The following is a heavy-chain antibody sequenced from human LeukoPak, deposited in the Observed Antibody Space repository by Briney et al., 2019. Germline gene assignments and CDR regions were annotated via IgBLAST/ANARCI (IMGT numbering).Heavy chain of an antibody. J-gene: IGHJ4*02. D-gene: IGHD3-16*01. CDR1: GGSISSGGYS. CDR2: IYYSGST. V-gene: IGHV4-30-4*07. CDR3: AREGGLRSFDY. Sequence: SETLSLTCTVSGGSISSGGYSWSWIRQPPGKGLEWIGYIYYSGSTYYNPSLKSRVTISVDTSKNQFSLKLSSVTAADTAVYYCAREGGLRSFDYWGQGTLVTVSS.